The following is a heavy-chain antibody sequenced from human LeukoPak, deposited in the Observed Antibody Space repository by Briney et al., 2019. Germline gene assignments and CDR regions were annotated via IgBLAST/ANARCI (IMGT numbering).Heavy chain of an antibody. CDR3: ARGRGDDSSGYYWNYFDY. D-gene: IGHD3-22*01. V-gene: IGHV1-46*01. J-gene: IGHJ4*02. CDR1: GYTFTSYY. CDR2: INPSGGST. Sequence: ASVKVSCKASGYTFTSYYMHWVRQAPRQGLEWMGIINPSGGSTSYAQKFQGRVTMTRDTSTSTVYMELSSLRSEDTAVYYCARGRGDDSSGYYWNYFDYWGQGTLVTVSS.